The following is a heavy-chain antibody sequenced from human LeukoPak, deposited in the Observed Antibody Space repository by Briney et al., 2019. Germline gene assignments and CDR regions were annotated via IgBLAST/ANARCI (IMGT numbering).Heavy chain of an antibody. Sequence: LTGGSERLSCAASGFTFSGSWMSWVRQPPGRGLEWVANINQDGSEKDYVDSVKGRFTISRDNAKNSLYLQMNSLRAEDTAVYYCARGGRYPDIWGQGAMVSV. V-gene: IGHV3-7*02. D-gene: IGHD3-16*01. CDR1: GFTFSGSW. J-gene: IGHJ3*02. CDR3: ARGGRYPDI. CDR2: INQDGSEK.